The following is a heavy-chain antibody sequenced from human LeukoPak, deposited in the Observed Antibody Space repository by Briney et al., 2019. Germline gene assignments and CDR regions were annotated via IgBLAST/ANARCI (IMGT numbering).Heavy chain of an antibody. Sequence: ASVKVSCKASGYTFTDYYMHWVRQAPGQGLEWMGWINPNSGGTNYAQKFQGRVTMTRDTSISTAYLELSRLRSDDTAVYYCTRVCDFWNGYFDFWGQGTLVTVSS. CDR3: TRVCDFWNGYFDF. CDR2: INPNSGGT. CDR1: GYTFTDYY. V-gene: IGHV1-2*02. D-gene: IGHD3-3*01. J-gene: IGHJ4*02.